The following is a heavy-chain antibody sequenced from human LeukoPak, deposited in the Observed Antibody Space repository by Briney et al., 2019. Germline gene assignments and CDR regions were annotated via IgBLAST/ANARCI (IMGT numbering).Heavy chain of an antibody. CDR1: GFTFTNYW. CDR3: ARHTLWGFDY. J-gene: IGHJ4*02. D-gene: IGHD2-21*01. V-gene: IGHV3-7*01. Sequence: GGSLRLSCAAYGFTFTNYWLTWVRQAPGKGLEWVANINQDGGTEYYVDSMKGRFTISRDNAKNLVYLQINSLRAEDTAVYFCARHTLWGFDYWGQGALVTVSS. CDR2: INQDGGTE.